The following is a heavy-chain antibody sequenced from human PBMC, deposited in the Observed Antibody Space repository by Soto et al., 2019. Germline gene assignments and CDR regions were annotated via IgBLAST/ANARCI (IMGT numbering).Heavy chain of an antibody. CDR2: IDPSDSYI. CDR3: ARHMSLSMYTSTWYVDY. D-gene: IGHD6-13*01. J-gene: IGHJ4*02. CDR1: GYSFTTYW. V-gene: IGHV5-10-1*01. Sequence: PGEALKISCKRSGYSFTTYWITWVRQMPGKGLEWMGRIDPSDSYINYSPSFQGHVTISTDKSISTAYLQWSSLKASDTAIYFCARHMSLSMYTSTWYVDYWGQGTLVTVSS.